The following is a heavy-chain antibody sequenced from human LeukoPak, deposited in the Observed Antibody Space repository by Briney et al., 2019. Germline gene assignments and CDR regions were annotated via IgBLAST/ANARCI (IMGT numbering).Heavy chain of an antibody. CDR3: ARDWDSSGYSDY. CDR1: GFSFSNYA. Sequence: PGGSLRLSCAASGFSFSNYAMHWVRQAPGKGLEWVAIISHDGSSKYYADSVKGRFTISRDNSKNTPYLQMNSLRAEDTALYYCARDWDSSGYSDYWGQGTLVTVSS. CDR2: ISHDGSSK. V-gene: IGHV3-30-3*01. J-gene: IGHJ4*02. D-gene: IGHD3-22*01.